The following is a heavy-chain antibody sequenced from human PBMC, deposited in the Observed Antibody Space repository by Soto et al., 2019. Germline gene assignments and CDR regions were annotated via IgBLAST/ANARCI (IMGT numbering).Heavy chain of an antibody. CDR2: ISHDGSNK. CDR1: GFIFNNYG. D-gene: IGHD1-26*01. J-gene: IGHJ5*02. Sequence: GGSLRLSCAASGFIFNNYGMHWVRQAPGKGLEWVALISHDGSNKYYADSVKGRFTISRDNSKNTLYLQMNSLRAEDTAVYYCAKDRHVKARYGSLSSCGQGTLVTVYS. CDR3: AKDRHVKARYGSLSS. V-gene: IGHV3-30*18.